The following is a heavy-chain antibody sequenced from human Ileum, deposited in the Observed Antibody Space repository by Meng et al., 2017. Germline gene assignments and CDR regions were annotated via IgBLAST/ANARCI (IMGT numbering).Heavy chain of an antibody. CDR2: AYSSGRT. V-gene: IGHV4-39*01. Sequence: QLHLQQSGPGLVKPSETLSLTCTCSGGSFSTKFYWGWIRQSPGKGLEWIGSAYSSGRTYYNPSLMTRVTLSVDTSKNQFSLKLSSVTAADTGVYYCVVDSSGNYVQDAFDIWGQGTLVTVSS. CDR3: VVDSSGNYVQDAFDI. CDR1: GGSFSTKFY. D-gene: IGHD3-22*01. J-gene: IGHJ3*02.